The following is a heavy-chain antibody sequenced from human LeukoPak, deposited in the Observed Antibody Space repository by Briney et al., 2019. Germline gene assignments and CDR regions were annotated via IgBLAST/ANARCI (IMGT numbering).Heavy chain of an antibody. CDR3: AREGDYHDISGYSLFDY. CDR1: GFTFSSYS. J-gene: IGHJ4*02. Sequence: GGSLRLSCAASGFTFSSYSMNWVRQAPGKGLEWVSSITSSSSTIYYVDSVKARFTISRDNAKNSLYLQMNSLRDEDTAVYYCAREGDYHDISGYSLFDYWGQGTLVTVSS. D-gene: IGHD3-22*01. CDR2: ITSSSSTI. V-gene: IGHV3-48*02.